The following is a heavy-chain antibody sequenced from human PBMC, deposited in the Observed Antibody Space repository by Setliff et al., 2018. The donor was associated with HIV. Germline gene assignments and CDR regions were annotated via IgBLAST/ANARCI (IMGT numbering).Heavy chain of an antibody. Sequence: KPSETLSLTCTVSGGSISSYYWSWIRQPPGKGLEWIGYIYYSGSTNYNPSLKSRVTISVDTSKNQFSLKLSSVTAADTAVYYCARNPCSGGSCPDAFDIWGQGTMVTVSS. CDR2: IYYSGST. J-gene: IGHJ3*02. CDR3: ARNPCSGGSCPDAFDI. D-gene: IGHD2-15*01. V-gene: IGHV4-59*01. CDR1: GGSISSYY.